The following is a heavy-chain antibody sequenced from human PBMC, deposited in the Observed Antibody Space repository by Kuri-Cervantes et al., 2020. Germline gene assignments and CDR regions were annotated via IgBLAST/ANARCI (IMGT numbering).Heavy chain of an antibody. CDR3: ARDGGSSWYLSYVGWFDP. J-gene: IGHJ5*02. Sequence: GGSLRLSCAASGFTSDDYAMHWVRQAPGKGLEWVSGISWNSGSIGYADSVKGRFTISRDNANNSLHLQMNSLRAEDTAVYYCARDGGSSWYLSYVGWFDPWGQGTLVTVSS. V-gene: IGHV3-9*02. CDR1: GFTSDDYA. D-gene: IGHD6-13*01. CDR2: ISWNSGSI.